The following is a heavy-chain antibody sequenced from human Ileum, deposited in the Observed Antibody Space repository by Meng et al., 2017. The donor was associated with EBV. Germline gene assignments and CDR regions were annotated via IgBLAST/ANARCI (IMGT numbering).Heavy chain of an antibody. V-gene: IGHV4-61*01. CDR2: IYYSGTT. D-gene: IGHD5-18*01. J-gene: IGHJ4*02. Sequence: QVQLPAAAPGLVTPSETLSLTCTVSGGSVSISSYYWSWIRQPPGKGLEWIGYIYYSGTTNYNPSLESRVTISVDTSKNQFSLKLRSVAASDTAVYYCARGWDTAMDSGWGQGTLVTVSS. CDR3: ARGWDTAMDSG. CDR1: GGSVSISSYY.